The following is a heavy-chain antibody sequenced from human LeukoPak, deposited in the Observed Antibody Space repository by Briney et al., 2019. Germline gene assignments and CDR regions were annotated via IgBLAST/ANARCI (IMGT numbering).Heavy chain of an antibody. J-gene: IGHJ4*02. CDR2: ISGSGGST. CDR1: GFTFSSYA. D-gene: IGHD3-3*01. V-gene: IGHV3-23*01. CDR3: AKLRPYDFWSGPTPDY. Sequence: GGSLRLSCAASGFTFSSYAMSWVRQAPGKGLEWVSAISGSGGSTYYADSVKGRFTISRDNSKNTLYLQTNSLRAEDTAVYYCAKLRPYDFWSGPTPDYWGQGTLVTVSS.